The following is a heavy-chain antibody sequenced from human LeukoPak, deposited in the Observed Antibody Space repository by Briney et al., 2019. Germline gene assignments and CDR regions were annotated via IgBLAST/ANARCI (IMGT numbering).Heavy chain of an antibody. J-gene: IGHJ4*02. V-gene: IGHV3-33*08. CDR3: GRDSLGGDY. CDR1: GFPFNTSG. D-gene: IGHD3-16*01. CDR2: IWNDGSKK. Sequence: SLRLSCAPSGFPFNTSGMHWAPRPPCKGLEWVAVIWNDGSKKFYAESVKGRFTISRDNSQNTLYLQMNRLRAEDTAVYYCGRDSLGGDYWGQGTLVTVSS.